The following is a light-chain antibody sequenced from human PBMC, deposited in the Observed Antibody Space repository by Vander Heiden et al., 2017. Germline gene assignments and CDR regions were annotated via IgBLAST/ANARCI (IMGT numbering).Light chain of an antibody. Sequence: QSALTQPPSVSGAPGPRVPISCTGSSSHTGAGLDIHWYRHLPGTAPKLRIYGNFKRPSGVPDRFSGSKSGTSASLAVTGLQAEDEADYYCQSYDNSLKSVVFGGGTKLTVL. V-gene: IGLV1-40*01. CDR1: SSHTGAGLD. J-gene: IGLJ2*01. CDR2: GNF. CDR3: QSYDNSLKSVV.